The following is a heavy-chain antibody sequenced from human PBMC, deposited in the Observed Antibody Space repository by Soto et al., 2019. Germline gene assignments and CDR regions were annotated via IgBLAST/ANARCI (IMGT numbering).Heavy chain of an antibody. J-gene: IGHJ4*02. V-gene: IGHV4-59*01. CDR3: ARSIVVVTALDY. Sequence: SETLSLTCTVSGGSISIYYGSWLRQPPGKGLEWIGHIYYSGSTNYNPSLKSRVTISVDTSKNQFSLKLSSVTAADTAVYYCARSIVVVTALDYWGQGTLVTVSS. CDR2: IYYSGST. CDR1: GGSISIYY. D-gene: IGHD2-21*02.